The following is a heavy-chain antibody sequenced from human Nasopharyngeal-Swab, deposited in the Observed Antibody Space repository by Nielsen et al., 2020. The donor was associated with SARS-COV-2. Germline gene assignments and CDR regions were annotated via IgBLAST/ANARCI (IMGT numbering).Heavy chain of an antibody. Sequence: GESLKISCEGSGFPFSNYYMRWVRQAPGKGLECVANLEPDGSGKQYVDSVKGRFTISRDNAKNSLFLQMNSLRVEDTAVYYCARDYASGAYASSPWGQGTLVTVSS. CDR3: ARDYASGAYASSP. CDR2: LEPDGSGK. CDR1: GFPFSNYY. D-gene: IGHD3-10*01. V-gene: IGHV3-7*04. J-gene: IGHJ5*02.